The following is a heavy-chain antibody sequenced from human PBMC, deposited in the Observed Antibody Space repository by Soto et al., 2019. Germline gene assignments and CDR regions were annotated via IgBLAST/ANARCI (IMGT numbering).Heavy chain of an antibody. CDR2: IYHSGST. V-gene: IGHV4-30-2*01. Sequence: SETLSLTCAVSGGSISSGDYSWNWIRQPPGKGLEWIGYIYHSGSTYYNPSLKSRVTISVDRSKNQFSLKLSSVTAEDTAVYYCARVPDYWGQGTLVTVSS. J-gene: IGHJ4*02. CDR3: ARVPDY. CDR1: GGSISSGDYS.